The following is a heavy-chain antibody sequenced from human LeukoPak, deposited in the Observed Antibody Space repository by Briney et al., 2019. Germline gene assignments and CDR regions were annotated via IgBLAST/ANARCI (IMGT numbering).Heavy chain of an antibody. Sequence: GGSLRLSCAASGFTISTYAMHWVRQAPGKGLEYVSSITSNGESTYYANSAKGRFTISRDNSKNTLYLQMGSLRPEDMAVYYCARRGDNDYWGQGTLVTVSS. J-gene: IGHJ4*02. V-gene: IGHV3-64*01. D-gene: IGHD7-27*01. CDR3: ARRGDNDY. CDR1: GFTISTYA. CDR2: ITSNGEST.